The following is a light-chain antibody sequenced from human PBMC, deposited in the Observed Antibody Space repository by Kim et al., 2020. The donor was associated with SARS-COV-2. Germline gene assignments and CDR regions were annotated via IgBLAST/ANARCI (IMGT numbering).Light chain of an antibody. CDR2: DVN. CDR1: SSDVGGHNY. CDR3: CSYTRGTTV. V-gene: IGLV2-14*03. Sequence: QSALTQPASVSESPAQSITISCTGISSDVGGHNYVSWYQQYPGKAPKLVIYDVNNRPSGISNRFSGSKSGNTASLTISTLQSDDEADYYCCSYTRGTTVFGTGTKVTVL. J-gene: IGLJ1*01.